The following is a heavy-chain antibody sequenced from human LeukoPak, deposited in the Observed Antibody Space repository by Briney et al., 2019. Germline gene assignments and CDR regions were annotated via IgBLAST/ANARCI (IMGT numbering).Heavy chain of an antibody. J-gene: IGHJ4*02. D-gene: IGHD3-22*01. CDR2: IRSKAYGGTT. CDR3: TRESRPTYHYDSGGYWVVDY. CDR1: GVTFGDYA. Sequence: PGGSLRLSCTASGVTFGDYAMSWFRQAPGKGLEWVGFIRSKAYGGTTEYAASVKGRFTISRDDSKSIAYLQMNSLKTEDTAVYYCTRESRPTYHYDSGGYWVVDYWGQGSLVTVSS. V-gene: IGHV3-49*03.